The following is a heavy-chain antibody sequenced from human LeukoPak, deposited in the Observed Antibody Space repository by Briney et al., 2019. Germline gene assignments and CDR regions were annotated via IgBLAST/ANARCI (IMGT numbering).Heavy chain of an antibody. D-gene: IGHD2-15*01. V-gene: IGHV4-30-4*01. Sequence: SETLSLTCTVSGGSISSGDYYWSWIRQPPGKGLEWIGYIYYSGSTYYNPSLKSRVTISVDTSKNQFSLKLSSVTAADTAVYYCARGGSTLILRAGFDYWGQGTLVTVSS. CDR3: ARGGSTLILRAGFDY. CDR2: IYYSGST. J-gene: IGHJ4*02. CDR1: GGSISSGDYY.